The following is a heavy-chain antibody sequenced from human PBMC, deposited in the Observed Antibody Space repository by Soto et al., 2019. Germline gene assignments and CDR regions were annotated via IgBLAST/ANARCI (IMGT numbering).Heavy chain of an antibody. CDR3: ARDRRGSGSRDAFDI. V-gene: IGHV1-18*01. CDR2: ISAYNGNT. J-gene: IGHJ3*02. CDR1: GYTLTSYG. Sequence: ASVKVSCKASGYTLTSYGISWVRQAPGQGLEWMGWISAYNGNTNYAQKLQGRVTMTTDTSTSTAYMELRSLRSDDTAVYYCARDRRGSGSRDAFDIWGQGTMVTVSS. D-gene: IGHD3-10*01.